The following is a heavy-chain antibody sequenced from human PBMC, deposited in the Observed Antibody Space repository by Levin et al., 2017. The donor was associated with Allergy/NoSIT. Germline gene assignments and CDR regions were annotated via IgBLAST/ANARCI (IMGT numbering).Heavy chain of an antibody. V-gene: IGHV4-34*01. J-gene: IGHJ2*01. CDR1: GGSFSGYY. CDR3: ARGNRYSTLRRYGYFDL. CDR2: INHSGST. D-gene: IGHD2-8*01. Sequence: SQTLSLTCAVYGGSFSGYYWSWIRQPPGKGLEWIGEINHSGSTNYNPSLKSRVTISVDTSKNQFSLKLSSVTAADTAVYYCARGNRYSTLRRYGYFDLWGRGTLVTVSS.